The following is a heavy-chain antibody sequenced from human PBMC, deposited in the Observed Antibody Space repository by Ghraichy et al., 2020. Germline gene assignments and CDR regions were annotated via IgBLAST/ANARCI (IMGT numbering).Heavy chain of an antibody. D-gene: IGHD2-15*01. J-gene: IGHJ5*02. CDR3: AKSWGYCSGGACPPYNWFDP. CDR2: IGSSGGST. CDR1: GFTFSSYA. V-gene: IGHV3-23*01. Sequence: GGSRRLSCAASGFTFSSYAMSWVRQAPGKGLEWVSTIGSSGGSTYHADSVKGRFTVSRDNSKNTLFMQMSSLRAEDTAVYYCAKSWGYCSGGACPPYNWFDPWGQGTLVTVSS.